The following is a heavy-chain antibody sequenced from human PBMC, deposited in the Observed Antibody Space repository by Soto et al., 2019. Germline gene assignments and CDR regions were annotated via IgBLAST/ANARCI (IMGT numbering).Heavy chain of an antibody. CDR3: ARWEGVYAGAFDI. D-gene: IGHD2-8*01. V-gene: IGHV3-33*01. CDR2: IWYDGSNK. CDR1: GFTFSSYG. Sequence: QVQLVESGGGVVQPGRSLRLSCAASGFTFSSYGMHWVRQAPGKGLEWVAVIWYDGSNKYYADSVKGRFTISRDNSKNTLYLQMNSLRAEDTAVYYCARWEGVYAGAFDIWGQGTMVTVSS. J-gene: IGHJ3*02.